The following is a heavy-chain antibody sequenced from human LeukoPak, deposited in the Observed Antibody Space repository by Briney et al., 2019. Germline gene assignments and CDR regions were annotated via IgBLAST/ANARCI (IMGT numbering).Heavy chain of an antibody. CDR1: GDSHGLYY. D-gene: IGHD6-25*01. CDR2: SHYSGST. J-gene: IGHJ4*02. Sequence: SETLSLTRSVCGDSHGLYYGNWMRQPPGKGLEWIGSSHYSGSTNYNPSLKSRVSISVDASKNQFSLNLSSVTAADTAVYYCAREFRTPAARVYSFDSWGQGTLVTVFS. V-gene: IGHV4-59*01. CDR3: AREFRTPAARVYSFDS.